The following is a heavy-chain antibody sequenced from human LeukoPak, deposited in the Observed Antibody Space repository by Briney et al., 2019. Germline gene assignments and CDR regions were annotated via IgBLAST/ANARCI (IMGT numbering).Heavy chain of an antibody. CDR2: IRYDGSNK. J-gene: IGHJ6*03. CDR1: GFTFSSYG. Sequence: GGSLRLSCAASGFTFSSYGMHWVRQAPGKGLEWEAFIRYDGSNKYYADSVKGRFTISRDNSKNTLYLQMNSLRAEDTAVYYCAKSIELFTYYYYYMDVWGKGTTVTVSS. V-gene: IGHV3-30*02. CDR3: AKSIELFTYYYYYMDV. D-gene: IGHD2-15*01.